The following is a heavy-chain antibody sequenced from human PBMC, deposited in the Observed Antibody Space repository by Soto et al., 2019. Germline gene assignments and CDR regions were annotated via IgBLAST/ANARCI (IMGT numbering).Heavy chain of an antibody. Sequence: ASVEVSCEASGYTFTGYYMHWVRQAPGQGLEWMGWINPNSGGTNYAQKFQGWVTMTRDTSISTAYMELSRLRSDDTAVYYCARDLARAYYDILTGYTTGGGMDVWGQGPTIT. CDR2: INPNSGGT. D-gene: IGHD3-9*01. CDR1: GYTFTGYY. CDR3: ARDLARAYYDILTGYTTGGGMDV. V-gene: IGHV1-2*04. J-gene: IGHJ6*02.